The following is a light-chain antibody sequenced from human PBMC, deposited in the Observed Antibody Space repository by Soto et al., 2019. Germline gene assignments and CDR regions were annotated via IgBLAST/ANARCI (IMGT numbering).Light chain of an antibody. Sequence: DIQMTQSPSSLSASVGDRVTITCRASLPISNYLAWYQQKPGKAPNLLIFDASTLKSGIPSRFSGSGSGTEFTLTISSLQPDDFATYYCLQYSSHSWTLGQGTKVDIK. CDR1: LPISNY. CDR3: LQYSSHSWT. V-gene: IGKV1-5*01. J-gene: IGKJ1*01. CDR2: DAS.